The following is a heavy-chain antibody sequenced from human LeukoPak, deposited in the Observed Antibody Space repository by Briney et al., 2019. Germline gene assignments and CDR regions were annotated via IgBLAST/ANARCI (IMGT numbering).Heavy chain of an antibody. V-gene: IGHV1-18*01. CDR3: ARVTGWDSRRIAPDY. CDR2: ISAYNGNT. D-gene: IGHD6-13*01. CDR1: GYTFTSYG. J-gene: IGHJ4*02. Sequence: ASVKVSCKASGYTFTSYGIGWVRQAPGQGLEWMGWISAYNGNTNYAQKLQGRVTMTTDTSTSTAYMELRSLRSDDTAVYYCARVTGWDSRRIAPDYWGQGTLVTVSS.